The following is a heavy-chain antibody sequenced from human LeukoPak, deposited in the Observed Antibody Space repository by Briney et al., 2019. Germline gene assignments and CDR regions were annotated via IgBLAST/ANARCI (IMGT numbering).Heavy chain of an antibody. Sequence: QPGGSLRLSCAASGFTFSMYSMHWVRQAPGKGLECVSAINSDGSSTYYADSVRGRFTISRDNSKNTLYLQMGSLITEDMAVYYCARVLAGYDYWGQGTLVTVPS. V-gene: IGHV3-64*02. D-gene: IGHD2-15*01. CDR3: ARVLAGYDY. CDR2: INSDGSST. CDR1: GFTFSMYS. J-gene: IGHJ4*02.